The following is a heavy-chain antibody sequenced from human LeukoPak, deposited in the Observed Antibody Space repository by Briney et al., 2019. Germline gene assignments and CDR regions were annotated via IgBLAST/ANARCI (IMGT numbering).Heavy chain of an antibody. CDR1: GFTLSSNWM. V-gene: IGHV4-4*02. Sequence: GSLRLSCAASGFTLSSNWMSWVRQAPGKGLEWIGSIYHSGSTYYNPSLKSRVIIIIDTPKNHFSLTLSSVTAADTAVYYCARSDGYGLVGIWGQGTMVTVSS. CDR3: ARSDGYGLVGI. J-gene: IGHJ3*02. D-gene: IGHD3-10*01. CDR2: IYHSGST.